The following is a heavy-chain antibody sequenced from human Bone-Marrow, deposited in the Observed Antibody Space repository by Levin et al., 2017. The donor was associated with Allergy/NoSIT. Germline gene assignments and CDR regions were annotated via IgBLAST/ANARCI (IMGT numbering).Heavy chain of an antibody. Sequence: GGSLRLSCAASGFTFITYGMHWVRQAPGKGLDWVALISYDGSNTYFADSVKGRFTISRDNSKNTVDLQMKSLRPEDTAIYYCAKDLEAYADYDYYHYTLDVWGQGTTVTVSS. J-gene: IGHJ6*02. D-gene: IGHD4/OR15-4a*01. CDR3: AKDLEAYADYDYYHYTLDV. V-gene: IGHV3-30*18. CDR1: GFTFITYG. CDR2: ISYDGSNT.